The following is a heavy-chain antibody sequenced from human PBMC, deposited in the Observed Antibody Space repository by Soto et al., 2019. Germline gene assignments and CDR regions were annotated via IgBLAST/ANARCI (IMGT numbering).Heavy chain of an antibody. J-gene: IGHJ4*02. CDR2: ISGSGVST. CDR1: GFTFSSYA. CDR3: AKSDGSSCYLPYDY. V-gene: IGHV3-23*01. Sequence: EVQLLESGGGLVQPGGSLSLSCAASGFTFSSYAMSWVHQAPGKGLEWVSAISGSGVSTYYTDSVKGRFTISRDNSKSTLDLQMNSLRAEDTAVYYCAKSDGSSCYLPYDYWGQGTLVTVSS. D-gene: IGHD2-15*01.